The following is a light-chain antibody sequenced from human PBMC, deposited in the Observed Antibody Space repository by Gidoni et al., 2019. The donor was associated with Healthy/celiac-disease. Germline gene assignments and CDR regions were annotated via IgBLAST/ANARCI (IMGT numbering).Light chain of an antibody. Sequence: EIVLTQSPATLSLSPGERATLSCRASQSVSSYLAWYQQKPGQAPRLLIYDASNRATGIPARLSGSGSGTDFTLTISSLEPEDFAVYYCQQRSNWPQWTFGQGTKVEIK. J-gene: IGKJ1*01. CDR1: QSVSSY. CDR3: QQRSNWPQWT. V-gene: IGKV3-11*01. CDR2: DAS.